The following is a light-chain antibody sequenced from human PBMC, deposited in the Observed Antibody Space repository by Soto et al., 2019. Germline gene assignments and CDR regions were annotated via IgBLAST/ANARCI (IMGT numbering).Light chain of an antibody. CDR3: SSYTSSSPYV. CDR1: SSDVGGYNY. CDR2: EVS. V-gene: IGLV2-14*01. J-gene: IGLJ1*01. Sequence: TQPASVSGSPGQSITISCTGTSSDVGGYNYVSWYQQHPGKAPKLMIYEVSNRPSGVSNRFSGSKSGNTASLTISGLQAEDEADYYCSSYTSSSPYVFGTGTKLTVL.